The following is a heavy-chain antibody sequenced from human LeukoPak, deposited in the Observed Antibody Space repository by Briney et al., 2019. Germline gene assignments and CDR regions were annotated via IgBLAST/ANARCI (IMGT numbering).Heavy chain of an antibody. V-gene: IGHV3-11*01. J-gene: IGHJ4*02. CDR2: ISSASTTK. D-gene: IGHD4-17*01. Sequence: GGSLRLSCAASGFTFSDYYMSWIRQSPGKGLEWVSYISSASTTKDYADSVKGRFTISRDNAKKSLYLQMNGLRAEDTAVYYCAXSTXTTVTTWYYFDFWGQGALVTVSS. CDR3: AXSTXTTVTTWYYFDF. CDR1: GFTFSDYY.